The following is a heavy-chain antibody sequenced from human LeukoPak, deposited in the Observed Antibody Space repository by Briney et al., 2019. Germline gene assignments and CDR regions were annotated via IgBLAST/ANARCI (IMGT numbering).Heavy chain of an antibody. CDR3: AGAPNRHYFDY. V-gene: IGHV4-59*01. J-gene: IGHJ4*02. CDR1: SGSITSYY. Sequence: SETLSLTCTVSSGSITSYYWRWIRQPPGKGLEYIGHIHYTGSTDYNPSLKSRVTMSVDTSKNQFSLRLISVTGSDTAVYFCAGAPNRHYFDYWGQGILVAVSS. CDR2: IHYTGST.